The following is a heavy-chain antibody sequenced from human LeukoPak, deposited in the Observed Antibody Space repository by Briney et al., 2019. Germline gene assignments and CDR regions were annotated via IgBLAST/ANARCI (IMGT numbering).Heavy chain of an antibody. CDR2: ISYDGSNK. D-gene: IGHD3-22*01. CDR3: AKDRSVYYYDSSVTKDFGY. CDR1: GFTFSSYA. Sequence: GGSLRLSCAASGFTFSSYAMHWVRQAPGKGLEWVAVISYDGSNKYYADSVKGRFTISRDNSKNTLYLQMNSLRAEDTAVYYCAKDRSVYYYDSSVTKDFGYWGQGTLVTVSS. J-gene: IGHJ4*02. V-gene: IGHV3-30-3*01.